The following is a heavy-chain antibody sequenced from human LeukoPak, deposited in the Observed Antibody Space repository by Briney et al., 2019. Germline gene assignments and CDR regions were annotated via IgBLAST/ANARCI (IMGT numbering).Heavy chain of an antibody. CDR1: GFTFSSYS. CDR2: ISSSSSYI. CDR3: ARSLYAIFRVVIVGAAFDI. J-gene: IGHJ3*02. D-gene: IGHD3-3*01. Sequence: GGSLRLSCAASGFTFSSYSMNWVRQAPGTGLEWVSSISSSSSYIYYADSVKGRFTISRDNAKNSLYLQMNSLRAEDTAVYYCARSLYAIFRVVIVGAAFDIWGQGTMVTVSS. V-gene: IGHV3-21*01.